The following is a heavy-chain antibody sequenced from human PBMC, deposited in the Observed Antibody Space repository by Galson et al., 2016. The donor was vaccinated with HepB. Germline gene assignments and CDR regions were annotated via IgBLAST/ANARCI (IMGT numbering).Heavy chain of an antibody. CDR3: ARDRDEWEPRLGDAFDI. CDR2: INPSGGST. J-gene: IGHJ3*02. Sequence: SVKVSCKASEYTFTNYYIHWVRQGPGQGLEWMGIINPSGGSTSYAQKFQGRVTMTRDTSTTTVYMELSSLRSEDTAIYYCARDRDEWEPRLGDAFDIWGQGTMVTVSS. CDR1: EYTFTNYY. V-gene: IGHV1-46*01. D-gene: IGHD1-26*01.